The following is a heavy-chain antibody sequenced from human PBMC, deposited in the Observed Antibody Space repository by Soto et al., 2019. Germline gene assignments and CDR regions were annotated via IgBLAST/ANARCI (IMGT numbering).Heavy chain of an antibody. Sequence: GGSLRLSCTASGFTIGDYAMSWFRQAPGKGLEWVGFIRSKAYGGTTEYAASVKGRFTISRDDSKSIAYLQMNSLKTEDTAVYYCTRGRGYSYGPYYFDYWGQGTLVTGSS. J-gene: IGHJ4*02. CDR3: TRGRGYSYGPYYFDY. V-gene: IGHV3-49*03. CDR1: GFTIGDYA. CDR2: IRSKAYGGTT. D-gene: IGHD5-18*01.